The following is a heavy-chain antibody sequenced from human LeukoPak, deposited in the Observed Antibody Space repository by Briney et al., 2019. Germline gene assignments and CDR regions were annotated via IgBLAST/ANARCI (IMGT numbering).Heavy chain of an antibody. CDR3: ARDNSVRDEAWWFSP. CDR1: GDSFSNYA. V-gene: IGHV1-69*13. J-gene: IGHJ5*02. CDR2: IVPGFHTT. D-gene: IGHD5-24*01. Sequence: SVKVSCKASGDSFSNYAIVWVRQAPGQGLEWMGGIVPGFHTTDYAERFQDRLIITADESTTTAYMELSSLTSEDTAMYYCARDNSVRDEAWWFSPWGQGTLVTVSS.